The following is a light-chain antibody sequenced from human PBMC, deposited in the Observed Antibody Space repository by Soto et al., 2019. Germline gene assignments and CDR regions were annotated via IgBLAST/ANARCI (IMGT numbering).Light chain of an antibody. V-gene: IGLV2-14*01. CDR1: SSDVGGYNY. Sequence: QSALTQPASVSGSPGQSITISCTGTSSDVGGYNYVSWYQQHPDKAPKLMIYEVSNRPSGVSNRFSGSKSGNTASLTISGLQAEDEADYSCSSYTSSSNQVFGHGKKVTVL. J-gene: IGLJ1*01. CDR2: EVS. CDR3: SSYTSSSNQV.